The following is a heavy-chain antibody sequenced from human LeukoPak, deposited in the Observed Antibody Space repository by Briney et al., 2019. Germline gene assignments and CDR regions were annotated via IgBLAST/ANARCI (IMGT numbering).Heavy chain of an antibody. D-gene: IGHD3-10*01. CDR3: ARPGSGSYHYENFDY. V-gene: IGHV1-24*01. Sequence: ASVKVSCKLSGDTLTELSMHWVRQSPGKGLEWMGGFVPEDGETIYAQKFQGRVTMTEDTSTDTAYMELSSLRSEDTAVYYCARPGSGSYHYENFDYWGQGTLVTVSS. CDR2: FVPEDGET. CDR1: GDTLTELS. J-gene: IGHJ4*02.